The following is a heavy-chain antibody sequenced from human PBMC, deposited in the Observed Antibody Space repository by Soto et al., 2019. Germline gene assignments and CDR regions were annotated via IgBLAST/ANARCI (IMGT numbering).Heavy chain of an antibody. CDR2: ISSSGSTI. V-gene: IGHV3-11*01. J-gene: IGHJ6*03. CDR3: ARDHVVPAAMEYYMDV. Sequence: GGSLRLSCAASGFTFSDYYMSWIRQAPGKGLEWVSYISSSGSTIYYADSVKGRFTISRDNAKNSLYLQMNSLRAEDTAVYYCARDHVVPAAMEYYMDVWGKGTTVTVSS. CDR1: GFTFSDYY. D-gene: IGHD2-2*01.